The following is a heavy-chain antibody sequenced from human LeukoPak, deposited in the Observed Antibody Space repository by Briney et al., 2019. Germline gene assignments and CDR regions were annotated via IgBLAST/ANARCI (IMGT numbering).Heavy chain of an antibody. V-gene: IGHV3-21*01. D-gene: IGHD3-22*01. J-gene: IGHJ4*02. Sequence: PGGSLRLSCAASGFTFSSYSLNWVRQAPGKALVWVSSISSSRTYIYYADSVKGRFTISRDNAKNSLYLQMNSLRAEDTAVYYCARDLLPNYYDSSGPPDYWGQGTLVTVSS. CDR2: ISSSRTYI. CDR1: GFTFSSYS. CDR3: ARDLLPNYYDSSGPPDY.